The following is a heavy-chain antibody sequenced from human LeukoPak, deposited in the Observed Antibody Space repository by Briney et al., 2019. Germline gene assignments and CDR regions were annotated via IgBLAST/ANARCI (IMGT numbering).Heavy chain of an antibody. J-gene: IGHJ6*02. CDR3: AKDTPMTTGTNDYGMDV. Sequence: GGSLRLSCAASGFTFSSYAMSWVRQAPGKGLEWVSAISGSGGSTYYVDSVKGRFTISRDNSKNTLYLQMNSLRAEDTAVYYCAKDTPMTTGTNDYGMDVWGQGTTVTVSS. D-gene: IGHD1-1*01. CDR1: GFTFSSYA. CDR2: ISGSGGST. V-gene: IGHV3-23*01.